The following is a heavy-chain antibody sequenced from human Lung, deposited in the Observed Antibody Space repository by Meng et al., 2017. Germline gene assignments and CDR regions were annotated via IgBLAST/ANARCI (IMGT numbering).Heavy chain of an antibody. V-gene: IGHV4-34*01. D-gene: IGHD4-11*01. CDR1: GGSFSDYY. CDR3: ARGPTTMAHDFDY. CDR2: INHSGST. J-gene: IGHJ4*02. Sequence: QGHLQQWGAGLLKPSETLYLSCVVSGGSFSDYYWSWIRQPPGKGLEWIGEINHSGSTNYNPSLESRATISVDTSQNNLSLKLSSVTAADSAVYYCARGPTTMAHDFDYWGQGTLVTVSS.